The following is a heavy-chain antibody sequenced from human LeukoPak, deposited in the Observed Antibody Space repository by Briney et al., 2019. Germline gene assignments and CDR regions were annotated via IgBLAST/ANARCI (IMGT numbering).Heavy chain of an antibody. CDR3: AKDATYSSGWTDY. V-gene: IGHV3-9*01. J-gene: IGHJ4*02. D-gene: IGHD6-19*01. CDR2: ISWNSGSI. CDR1: GFTLCDYG. Sequence: PGGFLRPSCATPGFTLCDYGMPWVRPGPGKGPEWVSGISWNSGSIGYADSVKGRFTISRDNAKNSLYLQMNSLRVEDTALYYCAKDATYSSGWTDYWGQGTLVTVSS.